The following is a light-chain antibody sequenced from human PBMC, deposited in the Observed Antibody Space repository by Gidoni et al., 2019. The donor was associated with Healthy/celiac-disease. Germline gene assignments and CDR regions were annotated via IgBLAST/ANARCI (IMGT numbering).Light chain of an antibody. CDR2: YAS. CDR3: QQRSNWPRT. V-gene: IGKV3-11*01. CDR1: QSVSIY. Sequence: ELVLTQSPATLSLSPGERATLSCRASQSVSIYLAWYQQQPGQAPRLLIYYASNRATGIPARFSGSGSGTDFTLTISSLEPEDFAVYYCQQRSNWPRTFGQXTKVEIK. J-gene: IGKJ1*01.